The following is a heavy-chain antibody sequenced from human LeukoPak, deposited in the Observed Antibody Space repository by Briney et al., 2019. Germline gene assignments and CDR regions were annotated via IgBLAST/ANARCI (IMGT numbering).Heavy chain of an antibody. CDR2: ISWNSGSI. CDR3: AKAKMTGMYSRGFDY. D-gene: IGHD6-13*01. CDR1: GFTFDDYA. V-gene: IGHV3-9*01. Sequence: GRSLRLSCAASGFTFDDYAIHWVRQAPGKGLEGVSGISWNSGSIGYADSVKGRFTISRDNAKNSLYLQMNSLRAEDTALYYCAKAKMTGMYSRGFDYWGQGTLVTVSS. J-gene: IGHJ4*02.